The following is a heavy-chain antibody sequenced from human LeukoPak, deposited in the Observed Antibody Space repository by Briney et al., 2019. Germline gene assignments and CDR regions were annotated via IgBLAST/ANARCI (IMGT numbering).Heavy chain of an antibody. J-gene: IGHJ3*02. CDR2: INHSGST. CDR1: GGSFSGYY. V-gene: IGHV4-34*01. D-gene: IGHD3-10*01. Sequence: SETLSLTCAVYGGSFSGYYWSWIRQPPGKGLEWIGEINHSGSTNYNPSLKSRVTISVDTSKNQFSLKLNSVTAADTAVYYCARGRRYYLGRAFDIWGQGTMVTVSS. CDR3: ARGRRYYLGRAFDI.